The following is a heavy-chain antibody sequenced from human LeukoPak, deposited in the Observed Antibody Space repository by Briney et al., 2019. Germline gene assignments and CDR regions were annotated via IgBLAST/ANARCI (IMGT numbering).Heavy chain of an antibody. CDR1: GFTVSSNY. J-gene: IGHJ4*02. CDR3: ARWVYSSGRYVFDY. D-gene: IGHD6-19*01. V-gene: IGHV3-53*01. CDR2: IYSGGST. Sequence: GGSLRLSCAASGFTVSSNYMSWVRQAPGKGLEWVSVIYSGGSTYYADSVRGRFTISRDNSKNTLYLQMNSLRAEGTAVYYCARWVYSSGRYVFDYWGQGTLVTVSS.